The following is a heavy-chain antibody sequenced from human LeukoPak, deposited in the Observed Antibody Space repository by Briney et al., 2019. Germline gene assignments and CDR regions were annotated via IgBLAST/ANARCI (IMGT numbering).Heavy chain of an antibody. V-gene: IGHV3-48*01. CDR3: AGHTPGD. CDR1: GFTFSSYS. Sequence: GGSLRLSCAASGFTFSSYSMNWVRQAPGKGLEWVSYISSSSSTIYYADSVKGRFTISRDDAKNSLYPQMNSLRAEDTAVYYCAGHTPGDWGQGTMVTVSS. J-gene: IGHJ3*01. CDR2: ISSSSSTI. D-gene: IGHD3-16*01.